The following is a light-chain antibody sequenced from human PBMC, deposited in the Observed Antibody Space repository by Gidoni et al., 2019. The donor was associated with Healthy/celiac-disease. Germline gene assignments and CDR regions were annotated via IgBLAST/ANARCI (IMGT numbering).Light chain of an antibody. CDR1: QSVSNW. CDR3: QQYNSPWT. Sequence: DIQMTQSPSTLSASVGDRVTITCRASQSVSNWLAWNQQKPGKAPKLLIYKASSLESGVPSRFSGSGSGTEFTLTISSLQPGDFATYYCQQYNSPWTFGQGTKVEIK. CDR2: KAS. J-gene: IGKJ1*01. V-gene: IGKV1-5*03.